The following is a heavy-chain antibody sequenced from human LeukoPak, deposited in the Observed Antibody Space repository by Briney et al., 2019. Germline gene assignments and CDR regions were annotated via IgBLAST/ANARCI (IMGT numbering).Heavy chain of an antibody. CDR2: IYNSGTT. CDR1: GGSLSSSRYF. J-gene: IGHJ4*02. D-gene: IGHD6-19*01. Sequence: SETLSLTCTVSGGSLSSSRYFWAWMRQPPGKGLHWIGSIYNSGTTYYIASLKSRVTMSLDRSKNQFSLRLNSVTAADTAVYYCARRKSGSGWFRDDFWGQGTLVTVSS. V-gene: IGHV4-39*01. CDR3: ARRKSGSGWFRDDF.